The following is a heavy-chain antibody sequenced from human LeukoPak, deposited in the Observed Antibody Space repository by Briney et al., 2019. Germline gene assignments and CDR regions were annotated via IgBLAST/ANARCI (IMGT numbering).Heavy chain of an antibody. J-gene: IGHJ5*02. CDR3: ARAAVSNWFDP. CDR1: GGSISSGDYY. V-gene: IGHV4-30-4*01. CDR2: IYYSGST. Sequence: SETLSLTCTVSGGSISSGDYYWSWIRQPPGKGLEWIGYIYYSGSTYYNPSLKSRVTISVDTSKNQFSLKLSSVTAADTAVYYCARAAVSNWFDPWGQGTLVTVSS.